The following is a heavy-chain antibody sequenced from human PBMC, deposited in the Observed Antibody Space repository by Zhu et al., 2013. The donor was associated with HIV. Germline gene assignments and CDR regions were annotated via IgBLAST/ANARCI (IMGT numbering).Heavy chain of an antibody. Sequence: QVQLVQSAAEVTKPGASVKVSCKASGYTFTGYFLHWVRQATGQGLEWMGWMNPNSGNTGYAQKFQGRVTITRNTSISTAYMELSSLRSEDTAVYYCARGTYYDFWSGYSSLGYWGQGTLVTVSS. CDR3: ARGTYYDFWSGYSSLGY. D-gene: IGHD3-3*01. J-gene: IGHJ4*02. V-gene: IGHV1-8*03. CDR1: GYTFTGYF. CDR2: MNPNSGNT.